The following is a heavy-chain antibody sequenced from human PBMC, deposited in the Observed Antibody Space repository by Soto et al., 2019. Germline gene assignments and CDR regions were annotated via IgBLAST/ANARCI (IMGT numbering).Heavy chain of an antibody. CDR2: IYYSGST. D-gene: IGHD4-17*01. CDR1: GGSISRGGYY. Sequence: QVQLQESGPGLVKPSQTLSLTCTVSGGSISRGGYYLSWIRQHPGKGLEWIGYIYYSGSTYYNPSLKIRVTIAVDTSKNHFSLKLSSVAAADTSVYYCARDPTVVTSNWFDPLGQGTLVTVSS. CDR3: ARDPTVVTSNWFDP. J-gene: IGHJ5*02. V-gene: IGHV4-31*03.